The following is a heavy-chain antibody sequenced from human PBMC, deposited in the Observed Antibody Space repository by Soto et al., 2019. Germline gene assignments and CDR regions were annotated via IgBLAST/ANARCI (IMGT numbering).Heavy chain of an antibody. Sequence: LSLTCTVSGGSVTSTSYYWSWIRQPPGKGLEWIGYMHYSGSTNYNPSLKSRVTISVDTSKNQFSLKLSSLPAADTAVYYCASAEDHRYFDYCDQGTLVTFSS. J-gene: IGHJ4*02. CDR1: GGSVTSTSYY. V-gene: IGHV4-61*01. CDR3: ASAEDHRYFDY. CDR2: MHYSGST.